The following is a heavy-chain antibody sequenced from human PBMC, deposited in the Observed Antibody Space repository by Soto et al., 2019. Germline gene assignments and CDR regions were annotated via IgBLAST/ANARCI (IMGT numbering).Heavy chain of an antibody. CDR2: IYYSGST. D-gene: IGHD3-10*01. Sequence: QLQLQESGPGLVKPSETLSLTCTVSGGPISSSSYYWGWIRQPPGKGLEWIGRIYYSGSTYYNPSLKSRVTISVDTSKNQFSLKLSSVTAADTAVYYCARPGNYGSGSYLYYLDYWGQGTLVTVSS. CDR3: ARPGNYGSGSYLYYLDY. V-gene: IGHV4-39*01. CDR1: GGPISSSSYY. J-gene: IGHJ4*02.